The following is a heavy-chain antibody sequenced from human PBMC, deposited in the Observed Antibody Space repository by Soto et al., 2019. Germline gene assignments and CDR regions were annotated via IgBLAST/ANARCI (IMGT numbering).Heavy chain of an antibody. J-gene: IGHJ5*02. V-gene: IGHV3-33*01. CDR3: ASEAQQQLFNWFDP. CDR1: GFTFSSYG. D-gene: IGHD6-13*01. CDR2: IWYDGSNK. Sequence: QVQLVESGGGVVQPGRSLRLSCAASGFTFSSYGMHWVRQAPGKGLEWVAVIWYDGSNKYYADSVKGRFTISRDNSKNTLYLQMNSLRAEDTAVYYCASEAQQQLFNWFDPWGQGTLVTVSS.